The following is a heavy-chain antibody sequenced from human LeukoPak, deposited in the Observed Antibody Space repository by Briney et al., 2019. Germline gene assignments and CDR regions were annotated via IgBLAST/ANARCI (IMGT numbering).Heavy chain of an antibody. D-gene: IGHD4-17*01. Sequence: GESLKISCKASGYSFSTYWIGWVRQMPGKGLEWMGIIYPADSDTRYSPSFQGQVTISADRSISTAYLQWSSLKASDTAMYYCARQTTVMPGDYWGQGTLVSVSS. J-gene: IGHJ4*02. CDR2: IYPADSDT. V-gene: IGHV5-51*01. CDR1: GYSFSTYW. CDR3: ARQTTVMPGDY.